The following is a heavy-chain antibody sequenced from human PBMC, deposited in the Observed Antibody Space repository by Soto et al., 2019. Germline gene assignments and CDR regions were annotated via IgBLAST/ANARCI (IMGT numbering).Heavy chain of an antibody. CDR1: GFTFHSSA. J-gene: IGHJ5*02. CDR2: IVGGSGNT. CDR3: AADRYYDSSGYYNWFDP. D-gene: IGHD3-22*01. V-gene: IGHV1-58*01. Sequence: ASVQVSCMSSGFTFHSSAVQWVRQARGQRLEWIGWIVGGSGNTNYAQKFQERVTITRDMSTSTAYMELSSLRSEDTAVYYCAADRYYDSSGYYNWFDPWGQGTLVTVSS.